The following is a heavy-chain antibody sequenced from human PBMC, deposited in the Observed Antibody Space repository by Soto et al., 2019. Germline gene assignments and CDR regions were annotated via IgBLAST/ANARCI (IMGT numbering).Heavy chain of an antibody. Sequence: QVQLVQSGAEVKKPGPSVKVSCKASGGTFSSYAISWVRQAPGQGLEWMGGIIPIFGTANYAQKFQGRVTITADQSTSTAYMALSSLRSEDTAVYYCACSIKEYSSSSGDYWGQGTLVTVSS. CDR1: GGTFSSYA. CDR2: IIPIFGTA. V-gene: IGHV1-69*01. CDR3: ACSIKEYSSSSGDY. J-gene: IGHJ4*02. D-gene: IGHD6-6*01.